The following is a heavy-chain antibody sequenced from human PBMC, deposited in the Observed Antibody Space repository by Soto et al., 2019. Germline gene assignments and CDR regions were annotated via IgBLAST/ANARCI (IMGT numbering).Heavy chain of an antibody. J-gene: IGHJ6*02. CDR1: GGTFSSYV. Sequence: SVKVSCKSSGGTFSSYVISWVRQAPGQGPDWMVGIIPIFGTANYAQKFQGRVTITADESTSTAYMELSSLRSEDTAVYYCARDGQRPYYDFWSGQPTPYYYYYGMDVWGQGTTVTVSS. CDR2: IIPIFGTA. V-gene: IGHV1-69*01. CDR3: ARDGQRPYYDFWSGQPTPYYYYYGMDV. D-gene: IGHD3-3*01.